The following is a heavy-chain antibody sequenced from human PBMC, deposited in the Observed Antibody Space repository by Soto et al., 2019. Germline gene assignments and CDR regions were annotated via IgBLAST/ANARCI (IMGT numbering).Heavy chain of an antibody. D-gene: IGHD6-19*01. CDR1: GFTFSSYA. CDR2: ISYDGSNK. V-gene: IGHV3-30-3*01. J-gene: IGHJ4*02. CDR3: ARPGIAVAG. Sequence: QVQLVESGGGVVQPGRSLRLSCAASGFTFSSYAMHWVRQAPGKGLEWVAVISYDGSNKYYADSVKGRFTISRDNSKKTLYLQMNSLRAEDTAGYYCARPGIAVAGWGQGTLVTVSS.